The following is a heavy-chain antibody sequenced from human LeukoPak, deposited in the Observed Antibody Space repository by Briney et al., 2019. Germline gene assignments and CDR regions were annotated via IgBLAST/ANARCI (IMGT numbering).Heavy chain of an antibody. J-gene: IGHJ6*02. CDR2: ISAYNGNT. CDR1: GYTFTSYG. CDR3: ATLRGVMVRGVIIPPPLYYYYGMDV. D-gene: IGHD3-10*01. Sequence: GASVKVSCKASGYTFTSYGISWVRQAPGQGLEWMGWISAYNGNTNYAQKLQGRVTMTTDTSTSTAYMELRSLRSEDTAVYYCATLRGVMVRGVIIPPPLYYYYGMDVWGQGTTVTVSS. V-gene: IGHV1-18*04.